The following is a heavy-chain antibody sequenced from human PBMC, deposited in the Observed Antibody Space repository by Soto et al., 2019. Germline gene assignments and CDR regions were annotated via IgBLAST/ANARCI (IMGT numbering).Heavy chain of an antibody. V-gene: IGHV1-8*01. CDR2: MNPNSGHT. CDR1: GYTFTSYD. J-gene: IGHJ4*02. Sequence: QVQLVQSGAEMKKPGASLKVSCKASGYTFTSYDINWVRQATGQGLEWMGGMNPNSGHTGYAQKFQGRVTMTRNTSISTVYMELSSLRSEDTAVYYCARGQSNSWYGQDFDYWGQGTLVTVSS. CDR3: ARGQSNSWYGQDFDY. D-gene: IGHD6-13*01.